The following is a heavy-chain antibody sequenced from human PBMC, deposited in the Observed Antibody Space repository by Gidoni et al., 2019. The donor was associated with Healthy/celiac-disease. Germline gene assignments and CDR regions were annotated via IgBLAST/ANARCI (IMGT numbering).Heavy chain of an antibody. J-gene: IGHJ4*02. D-gene: IGHD1-26*01. CDR1: RFTFSSYA. CDR2: ISGSGGST. CDR3: AKEGGLGAAFDY. V-gene: IGHV3-23*01. Sequence: VQLLESGVGLVQHGGSLRLSCTASRFTFSSYAMSWVRHAPGTGLEWISDISGSGGSTYYADSVKGRFTISRDNSKNKLYLQMNSLRAEDTAVYYCAKEGGLGAAFDYWGQGTLVTVSS.